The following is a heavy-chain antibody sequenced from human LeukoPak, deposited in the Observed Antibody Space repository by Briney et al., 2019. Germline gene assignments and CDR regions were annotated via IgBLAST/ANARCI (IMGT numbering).Heavy chain of an antibody. CDR1: GGSISSYY. J-gene: IGHJ5*02. Sequence: PSETLSLTCTVSGGSISSYYWSWIRQPPGKGLEWIGYIYYNGSTNYNPSLKSRVTISVDTSKNQFSLKLSSVTAADTAVYYCARRQSFTIFGVVFNWFDPWGQGTLVTVSS. V-gene: IGHV4-59*01. CDR3: ARRQSFTIFGVVFNWFDP. D-gene: IGHD3-3*01. CDR2: IYYNGST.